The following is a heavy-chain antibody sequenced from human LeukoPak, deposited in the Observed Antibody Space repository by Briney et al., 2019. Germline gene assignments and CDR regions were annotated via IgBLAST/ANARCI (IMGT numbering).Heavy chain of an antibody. Sequence: GGSLRLSCAASGFTFSSNWMHWVCQAPGKGLVWVSRINNDGSGAIYADSVKGRFTISRDNAKNTLYLQMNSLRAEDTAVYFCAKSRSGSANWALQIFDNWGRGTLVTVSS. CDR3: AKSRSGSANWALQIFDN. V-gene: IGHV3-74*01. D-gene: IGHD1-1*01. CDR2: INNDGSGA. CDR1: GFTFSSNW. J-gene: IGHJ4*02.